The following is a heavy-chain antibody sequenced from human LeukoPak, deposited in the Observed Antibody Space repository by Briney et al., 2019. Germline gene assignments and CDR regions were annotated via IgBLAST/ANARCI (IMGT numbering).Heavy chain of an antibody. CDR3: ARSPPPRGYCSSTSCYVDYFDY. D-gene: IGHD2-2*03. CDR1: GGTFSSYA. V-gene: IGHV1-69*13. CDR2: IIPIFGTA. J-gene: IGHJ4*02. Sequence: SVKVSCKASGGTFSSYAISWVRQAPGQGLEWMGGIIPIFGTANYAQKFQGRVTITADESTSTAYMELSSLRSEDTAVYYCARSPPPRGYCSSTSCYVDYFDYWGQGTLVTVPS.